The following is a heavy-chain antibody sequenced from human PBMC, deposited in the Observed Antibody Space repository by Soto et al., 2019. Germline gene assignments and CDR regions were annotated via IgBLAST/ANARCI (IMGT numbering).Heavy chain of an antibody. Sequence: ASVKVSCKASGYTFTSYGISWVRQAPGQGLEWMGWISAYNGNTNYAQKLQGRVTMTTDTSTSTAYMELRSLRSDDTAVYYCARELYCSSTSCYPRGAFDIWGQGTMVTGSS. CDR2: ISAYNGNT. CDR1: GYTFTSYG. D-gene: IGHD2-2*01. CDR3: ARELYCSSTSCYPRGAFDI. J-gene: IGHJ3*02. V-gene: IGHV1-18*01.